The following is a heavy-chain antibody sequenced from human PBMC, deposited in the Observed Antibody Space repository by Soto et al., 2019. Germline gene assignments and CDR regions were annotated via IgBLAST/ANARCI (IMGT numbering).Heavy chain of an antibody. J-gene: IGHJ4*02. V-gene: IGHV3-21*06. D-gene: IGHD6-13*01. CDR1: GFTFTSYT. CDR2: ISSSSDYI. CDR3: ARARVYATGPLDF. Sequence: GGSLGLSCAASGFTFTSYTMNWVRQAPGKGLEWVSSISSSSDYIYYADSMKGRVTISRDNAKNSLFLDMNSLTGEDTAVYYCARARVYATGPLDFWGQGTLVTVS.